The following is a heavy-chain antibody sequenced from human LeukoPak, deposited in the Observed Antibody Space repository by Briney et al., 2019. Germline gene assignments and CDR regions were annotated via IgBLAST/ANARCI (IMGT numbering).Heavy chain of an antibody. D-gene: IGHD3-16*01. V-gene: IGHV4-59*01. Sequence: SETLSLTCIASGVSIRSYYWSWIRQPPGKGLEWIGYIYYSGSTNYNPSLKSRVTISVDTSKNQYSLKLSSVTAADTAVYYCARGLMIAVAGRGEFQYWGEGTLVTVSS. CDR1: GVSIRSYY. CDR3: ARGLMIAVAGRGEFQY. CDR2: IYYSGST. J-gene: IGHJ4*02.